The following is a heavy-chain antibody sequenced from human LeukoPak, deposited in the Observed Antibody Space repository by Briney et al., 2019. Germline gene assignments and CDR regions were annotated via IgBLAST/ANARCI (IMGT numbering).Heavy chain of an antibody. D-gene: IGHD3-10*01. V-gene: IGHV1-2*02. J-gene: IGHJ6*02. CDR3: ARVTPPPYYYGSGSPSYGMDV. Sequence: SVQVSCQASGYTFTGYYMHWVRQAPGRGLEWMGWINPNSGGTNYAQKFQGRVTMTRDTSISTAYMELSRLRSDDTAVYYCARVTPPPYYYGSGSPSYGMDVWGQGTTVTVSS. CDR2: INPNSGGT. CDR1: GYTFTGYY.